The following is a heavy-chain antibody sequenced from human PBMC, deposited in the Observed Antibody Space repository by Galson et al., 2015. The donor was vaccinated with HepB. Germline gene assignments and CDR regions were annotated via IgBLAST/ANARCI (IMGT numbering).Heavy chain of an antibody. CDR3: AREGEVLLWFGELLGWRNWFDP. D-gene: IGHD3-10*01. J-gene: IGHJ5*02. V-gene: IGHV1-46*01. Sequence: SVKVSCKASGYTFTSYYMHWVRQAPGQGLEWMGIINPSGGSTSYAQKFQGRVTMTRDTSTSTVYMELSSLRSEDTAVYYCAREGEVLLWFGELLGWRNWFDPWGQGTLVTVSS. CDR2: INPSGGST. CDR1: GYTFTSYY.